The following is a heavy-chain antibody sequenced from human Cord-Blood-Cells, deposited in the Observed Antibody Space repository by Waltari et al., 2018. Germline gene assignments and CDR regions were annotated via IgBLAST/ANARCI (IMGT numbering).Heavy chain of an antibody. CDR1: GYTFTSYY. Sequence: QVQLVQSGAEVKKPGASVKVSCKASGYTFTSYYMHWVRQAPGQGLERMGVINPSGGSKSDAQKFQGRVTMNRDASTGTVYREPSGLRSEDTAVYYCARGGMVFGVVIIVFDYWGQGTLVTVSS. V-gene: IGHV1-46*01. CDR3: ARGGMVFGVVIIVFDY. CDR2: INPSGGSK. J-gene: IGHJ4*02. D-gene: IGHD3-3*01.